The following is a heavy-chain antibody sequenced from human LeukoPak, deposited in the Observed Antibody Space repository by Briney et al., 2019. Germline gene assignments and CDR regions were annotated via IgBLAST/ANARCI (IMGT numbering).Heavy chain of an antibody. CDR3: ARLGENITPEAAFDI. CDR1: GFTLSSYW. V-gene: IGHV3-7*01. J-gene: IGHJ3*02. Sequence: GGSLRLSCAASGFTLSSYWMSWVRQAPGKGLEGGANIKQDGSEKYYVDSVKGRFTISRDNAKNSLYLQMNSLRAEDRAVYYCARLGENITPEAAFDIWGQGTMVTVSS. CDR2: IKQDGSEK. D-gene: IGHD3-16*01.